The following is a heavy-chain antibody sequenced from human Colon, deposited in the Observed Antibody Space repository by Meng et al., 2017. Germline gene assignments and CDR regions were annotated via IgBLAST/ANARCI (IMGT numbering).Heavy chain of an antibody. D-gene: IGHD2-2*02. Sequence: ASVKVSCKASGYTFTSYYMHWVRQAPGQGLEWMGIINPSGGSTSYAQKFQGRVTMTRDTSTSTAYMELSSLRSEDTAGYYCARTRYCSSTSCYRGGDYYYGMDAWGQGTTVTVSS. V-gene: IGHV1-46*01. J-gene: IGHJ6*02. CDR1: GYTFTSYY. CDR2: INPSGGST. CDR3: ARTRYCSSTSCYRGGDYYYGMDA.